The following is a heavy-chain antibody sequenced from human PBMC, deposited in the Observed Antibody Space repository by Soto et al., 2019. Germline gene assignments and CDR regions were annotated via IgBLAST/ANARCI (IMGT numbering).Heavy chain of an antibody. Sequence: QVQLQESGPGLVKPSGTLSLTCAVSGGSISSRYWWSWVRQPPGKALEWIGEIYHRGSTNYNPSLKSRVTISLDKSKNQFSLKLSSVTAADTAVYYCATKFGELLADAFDIWDQGTMVTVSS. CDR2: IYHRGST. V-gene: IGHV4-4*02. CDR3: ATKFGELLADAFDI. J-gene: IGHJ3*02. CDR1: GGSISSRYW. D-gene: IGHD3-10*01.